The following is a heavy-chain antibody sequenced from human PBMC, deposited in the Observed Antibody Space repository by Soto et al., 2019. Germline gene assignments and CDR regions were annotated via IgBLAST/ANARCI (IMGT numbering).Heavy chain of an antibody. D-gene: IGHD3-3*01. CDR3: ARARFLEWFEAFDI. Sequence: GGSLRLSCAASGFTVSSNYMSWVRQAPGKGLEWVSVIYSGGSTYYADSVKGRFTISRDNSKNTLYLQMNSLRAEDTAVYYCARARFLEWFEAFDIWGQGTMVTVSS. CDR2: IYSGGST. CDR1: GFTVSSNY. V-gene: IGHV3-66*01. J-gene: IGHJ3*02.